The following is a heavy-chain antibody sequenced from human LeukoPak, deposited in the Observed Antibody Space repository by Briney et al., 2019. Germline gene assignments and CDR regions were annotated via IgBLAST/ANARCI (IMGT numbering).Heavy chain of an antibody. J-gene: IGHJ4*02. CDR1: GGSFSGYY. Sequence: PSDTLSLTCAVYGGSFSGYYWSWIRQPPGKGLEWIGEINHSGSTNYNPSLKSRVTISVDTSKNQFSLKLSSVTAADTAVYYCARGLRHYYYDSSGYYYDTRGSNYFDYWGQGTLVTVSS. CDR2: INHSGST. V-gene: IGHV4-34*01. D-gene: IGHD3-22*01. CDR3: ARGLRHYYYDSSGYYYDTRGSNYFDY.